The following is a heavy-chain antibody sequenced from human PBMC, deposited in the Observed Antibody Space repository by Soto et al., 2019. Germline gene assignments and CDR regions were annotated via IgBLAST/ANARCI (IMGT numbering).Heavy chain of an antibody. D-gene: IGHD1-26*01. CDR1: GFTFSNYA. V-gene: IGHV3-23*01. J-gene: IGHJ3*02. CDR2: ISGGGGTT. CDR3: AKVVSGTYYRFPFDI. Sequence: GGSLRLSCSASGFTFSNYAMTWVRQAPGKGLEWVSVISGGGGTTYYADSVKGRFTIARDSSKTTLYLQMNSLRAEDTAVYYCAKVVSGTYYRFPFDIWGQGTMVTVSS.